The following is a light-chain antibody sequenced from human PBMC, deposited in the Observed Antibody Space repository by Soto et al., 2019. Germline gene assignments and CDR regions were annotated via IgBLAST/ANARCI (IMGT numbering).Light chain of an antibody. CDR2: GAS. Sequence: EIVMTQSPATLSVSPGEGATLSCRASHSVNSNLAWYQQKPVQAPRRLIYGASTRATGIPARFSGSGSGTDFTLTISSLQSSDFAVYYCQQYNNWWTFGNGTKVEIK. CDR1: HSVNSN. J-gene: IGKJ1*01. CDR3: QQYNNWWT. V-gene: IGKV3-15*01.